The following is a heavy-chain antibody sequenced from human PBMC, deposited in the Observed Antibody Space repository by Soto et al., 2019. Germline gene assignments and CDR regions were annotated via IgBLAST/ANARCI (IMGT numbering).Heavy chain of an antibody. J-gene: IGHJ4*03. V-gene: IGHV3-23*01. CDR2: ISGNGDSS. D-gene: IGHD3-10*01. Sequence: EVRLLESGGGLVQPGGSLRLSCAGSGFTFSTNAMSWVRQAPGKGLEWVSTISGNGDSSDYADSVKGRFTVSRHNSKNTLYRQMNSLRAEDTAVYYCAKRHNYGSGNFAVAKWGQGNVVSVSS. CDR3: AKRHNYGSGNFAVAK. CDR1: GFTFSTNA.